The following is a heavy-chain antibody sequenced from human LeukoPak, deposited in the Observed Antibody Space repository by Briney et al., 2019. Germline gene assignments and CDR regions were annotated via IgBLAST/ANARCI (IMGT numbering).Heavy chain of an antibody. J-gene: IGHJ4*02. CDR2: IWNDGSNK. CDR3: AKFYDILTGYFDY. D-gene: IGHD3-9*01. V-gene: IGHV3-33*08. CDR1: GFTFSSYS. Sequence: GGSLRLSCAASGFTFSSYSMNWVRQAPGKGLEWVAVIWNDGSNKYYADSVKGRFTISRDNSKNTLYLQMNSLRAEDTAVYYCAKFYDILTGYFDYWGQGTLVTVSS.